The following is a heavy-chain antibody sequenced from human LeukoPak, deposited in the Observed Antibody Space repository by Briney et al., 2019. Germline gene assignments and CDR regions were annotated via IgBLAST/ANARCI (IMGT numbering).Heavy chain of an antibody. Sequence: ASVKVSCKASGYTFIGHYMYWVRQAPGQGLECMGWVNPDSGASNYVQKFQGRVTMTRDTSISTAYMELSSLRSDDTAVYYCARVVRNDAFDIWGQGTMVTVSS. V-gene: IGHV1-2*02. CDR1: GYTFIGHY. CDR3: ARVVRNDAFDI. J-gene: IGHJ3*02. CDR2: VNPDSGAS.